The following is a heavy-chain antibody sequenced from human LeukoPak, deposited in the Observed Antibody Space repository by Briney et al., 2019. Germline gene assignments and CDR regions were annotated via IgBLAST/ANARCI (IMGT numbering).Heavy chain of an antibody. V-gene: IGHV1-18*01. J-gene: IGHJ4*02. Sequence: ASVKVSCKASGYTFTSYGISWVRQAPGQGLEWMGWISAYNGNTNYAQKLQGRVTMTTDTSTSTAYMELSRLRSDDTAVYYCARVRVYCGGDCYFDYWGQGTLVTVSS. CDR3: ARVRVYCGGDCYFDY. CDR1: GYTFTSYG. D-gene: IGHD2-21*02. CDR2: ISAYNGNT.